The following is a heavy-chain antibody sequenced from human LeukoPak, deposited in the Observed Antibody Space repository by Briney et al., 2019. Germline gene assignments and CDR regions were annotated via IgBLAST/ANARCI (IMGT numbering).Heavy chain of an antibody. CDR3: ARDGTAANGFDY. V-gene: IGHV3-48*02. CDR1: GFSFRGYS. J-gene: IGHJ4*02. CDR2: ISSSDSAI. Sequence: PGGSLRLSCAASGFSFRGYSMNWLRQAPGKGLEWVSYISSSDSAIYHADSVKGRFTIPRDNAKNSLYLQMNSLRDEDTAVYYCARDGTAANGFDYWGQGSLVTVSS. D-gene: IGHD2-2*01.